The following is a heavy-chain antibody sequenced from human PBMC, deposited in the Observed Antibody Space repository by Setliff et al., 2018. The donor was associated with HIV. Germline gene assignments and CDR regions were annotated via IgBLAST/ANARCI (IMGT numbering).Heavy chain of an antibody. CDR1: GHTFTSYA. Sequence: ASVKVSCKASGHTFTSYAMNWVRQAPGQGLEWMGLINPTTGNPTYARGFTGRFVFSWYTSVSTAYLQISSLQAEDTAVYYCARGLGVRHRPHCYMDVWGKGTTVTVSS. J-gene: IGHJ6*03. D-gene: IGHD3-16*01. CDR3: ARGLGVRHRPHCYMDV. V-gene: IGHV7-4-1*02. CDR2: INPTTGNP.